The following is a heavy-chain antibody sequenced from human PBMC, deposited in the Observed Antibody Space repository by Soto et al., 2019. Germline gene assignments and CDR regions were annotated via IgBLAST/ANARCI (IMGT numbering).Heavy chain of an antibody. Sequence: SETLSLTCTVSGGSITSGPYYWSWIRHFPGKGLEWIGYAYYTGRTNYNPSLKSRLTISVDTSKNQFSLKLTSVTAADTAVYFCARDVSGRSDYWGQGALVTVS. CDR2: AYYTGRT. CDR3: ARDVSGRSDY. CDR1: GGSITSGPYY. J-gene: IGHJ4*02. V-gene: IGHV4-30-4*01. D-gene: IGHD1-26*01.